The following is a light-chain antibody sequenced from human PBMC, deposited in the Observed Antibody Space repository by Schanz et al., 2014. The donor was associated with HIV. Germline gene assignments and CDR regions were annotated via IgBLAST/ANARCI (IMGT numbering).Light chain of an antibody. Sequence: QSALTQPPSASGSPGQSVTISCTGTSSDVGGHDRVSWYQQYPGKAPKLLIYEVDKRPSGVPDRFSASKTGETASLTISGLQAEDEAEYYCSTYTTSKTWVFGGGTKLTVL. V-gene: IGLV2-8*01. CDR2: EVD. CDR3: STYTTSKTWV. CDR1: SSDVGGHDR. J-gene: IGLJ3*02.